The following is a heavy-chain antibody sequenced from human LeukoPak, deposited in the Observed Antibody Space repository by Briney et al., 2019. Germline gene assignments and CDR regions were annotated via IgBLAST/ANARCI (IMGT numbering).Heavy chain of an antibody. Sequence: GGSLRLSCEASGFVFSTHAMSWVRQAPGKGLEWVAAISNGYYYADSVKGRFTISRDNSKNTVYLQMRSLRAEDTAVYFCVREAGYCTEASCSNTNWFDPWGQGTLVTVSS. J-gene: IGHJ5*02. V-gene: IGHV3-23*05. CDR1: GFVFSTHA. D-gene: IGHD2-8*02. CDR3: VREAGYCTEASCSNTNWFDP. CDR2: ISNGY.